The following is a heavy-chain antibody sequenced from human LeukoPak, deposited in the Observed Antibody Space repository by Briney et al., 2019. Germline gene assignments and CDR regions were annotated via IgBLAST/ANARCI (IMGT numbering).Heavy chain of an antibody. V-gene: IGHV3-53*01. J-gene: IGHJ4*02. Sequence: GGSLRLSCAASGFTVSSNYMSWVRQAPGKGLEWVSIIYSGGITYYADSVKGRFTISRDNSKNTLYLQMNSLRAEDTAVYHCARGLFYYHSGGPHPFDYWGQGTLVTVSS. CDR3: ARGLFYYHSGGPHPFDY. CDR1: GFTVSSNY. CDR2: IYSGGIT. D-gene: IGHD3-22*01.